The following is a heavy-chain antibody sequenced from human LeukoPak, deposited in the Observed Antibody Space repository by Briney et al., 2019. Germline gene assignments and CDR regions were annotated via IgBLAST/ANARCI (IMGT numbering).Heavy chain of an antibody. Sequence: ASVKVSCKASGYTFTSYYMHWVRQAPGQGLEWMGIINPSGGSTSYAQKFQGRVTMTRDTSTSTVYMELSSLRSEDTAVYYCARGRDYVWGSYRRTYYFDSWGQGDPVTVSS. J-gene: IGHJ4*02. D-gene: IGHD3-16*02. CDR3: ARGRDYVWGSYRRTYYFDS. CDR1: GYTFTSYY. CDR2: INPSGGST. V-gene: IGHV1-46*01.